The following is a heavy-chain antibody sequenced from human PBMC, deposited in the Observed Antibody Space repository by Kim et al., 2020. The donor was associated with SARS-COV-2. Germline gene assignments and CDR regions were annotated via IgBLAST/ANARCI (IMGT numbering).Heavy chain of an antibody. CDR3: TTHYYDSSGGARVFDY. V-gene: IGHV3-15*01. CDR1: GFTFSNAW. J-gene: IGHJ4*02. D-gene: IGHD3-22*01. CDR2: IKSKTDGGTT. Sequence: GGSLRLSCAASGFTFSNAWMSWVRQAPGKGLEWVGRIKSKTDGGTTDYAAPVKGRFTISRDDSKNTLYLQMNSLKTEDTAVYYCTTHYYDSSGGARVFDYWGQGTLVTVSS.